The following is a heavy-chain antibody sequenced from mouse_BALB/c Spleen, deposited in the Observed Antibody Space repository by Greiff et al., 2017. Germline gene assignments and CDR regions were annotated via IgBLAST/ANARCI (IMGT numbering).Heavy chain of an antibody. V-gene: IGHV6-6*02. D-gene: IGHD2-3*01. CDR2: IRLKSNNYAT. CDR1: GFTFSNYW. J-gene: IGHJ1*01. CDR3: TGDGYYVEYFDV. Sequence: EVQVVESGGGLVQPGGSMKLSCVASGFTFSNYWMNWVRQSPEKGLEWVAEIRLKSNNYATHYAESVKGRFTISRDDSKSSVYLQMNNLRAEDTGIYYCTGDGYYVEYFDVWGAGTTVTVSS.